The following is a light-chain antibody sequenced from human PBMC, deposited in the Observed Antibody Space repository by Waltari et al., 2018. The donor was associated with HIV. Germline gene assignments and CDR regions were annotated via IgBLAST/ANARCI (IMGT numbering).Light chain of an antibody. Sequence: DIVLTQSPATLSLSPGERATLSCRASQSLSAHLAWYQQKPGQAPRLLIYDATNRATGIPDRFSGSGSGSDFTLTINSLEPEDFAIYYCQQRRNWPLTFGGGTKVEIK. V-gene: IGKV3-11*01. CDR3: QQRRNWPLT. J-gene: IGKJ4*01. CDR1: QSLSAH. CDR2: DAT.